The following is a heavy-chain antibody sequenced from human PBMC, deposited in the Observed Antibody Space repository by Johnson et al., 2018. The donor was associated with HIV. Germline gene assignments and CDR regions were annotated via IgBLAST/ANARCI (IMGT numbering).Heavy chain of an antibody. CDR2: MSYDGSNK. J-gene: IGHJ3*01. CDR1: GFTFSSYA. CDR3: ARGVTGYSYGT. Sequence: QVLLVESGGGVVQPGRSLRLSCAASGFTFSSYAMHWVRQAPGKGLEWVAIMSYDGSNKYYADSVKGRFTISRDNSKNKLYLQMNSLRAEDTAVYYCARGVTGYSYGTWGQGTMVTVSS. D-gene: IGHD5-18*01. V-gene: IGHV3-30*04.